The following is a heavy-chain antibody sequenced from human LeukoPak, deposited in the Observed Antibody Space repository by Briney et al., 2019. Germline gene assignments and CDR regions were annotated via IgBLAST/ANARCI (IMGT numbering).Heavy chain of an antibody. CDR1: GYTFTSYY. Sequence: ASVKVSCKASGYTFTSYYMHWVRQAPGQGLEWVGWMNPNSGNTGSAQKVQGRITITMNTSISTAYMELSSLRSEDTAVYYCARIYYRRSDYHYYYMDVWGEGTTVTVSS. J-gene: IGHJ6*03. CDR3: ARIYYRRSDYHYYYMDV. V-gene: IGHV1-8*03. CDR2: MNPNSGNT. D-gene: IGHD3-10*01.